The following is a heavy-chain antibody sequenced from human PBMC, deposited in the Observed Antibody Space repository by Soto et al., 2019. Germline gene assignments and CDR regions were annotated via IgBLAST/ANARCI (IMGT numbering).Heavy chain of an antibody. CDR2: IYYSGST. CDR3: ASSSGWLCFQH. D-gene: IGHD6-19*01. CDR1: GGSISSYY. V-gene: IGHV4-59*01. Sequence: SETLSLTCTVSGGSISSYYWSWIRQPPGKGLEWIGYIYYSGSTNYNPSLKSQVTISVDTSKNQFSLKLSSVTAADTAMYYCASSSGWLCFQHWGQGTPVTVSS. J-gene: IGHJ1*01.